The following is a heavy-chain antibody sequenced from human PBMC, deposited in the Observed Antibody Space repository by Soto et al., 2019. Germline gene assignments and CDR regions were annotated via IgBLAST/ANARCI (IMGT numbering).Heavy chain of an antibody. Sequence: PSETLSLTCTVSGGSISSYYWSWIRQPPGKGLEWIGYIYYSGSTNYNPSLKSRVTISVDTSKNQFSLKLSSVTAADTAVYYCARSGGATPAKWFDPWGQGTLVTVSS. J-gene: IGHJ5*02. CDR3: ARSGGATPAKWFDP. V-gene: IGHV4-59*01. D-gene: IGHD1-26*01. CDR2: IYYSGST. CDR1: GGSISSYY.